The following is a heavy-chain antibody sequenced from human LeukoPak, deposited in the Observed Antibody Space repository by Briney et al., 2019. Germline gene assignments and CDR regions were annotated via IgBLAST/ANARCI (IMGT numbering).Heavy chain of an antibody. Sequence: GESLKISCKGSGYSFTSYWIGWVRQTPGKGLEWMGIIYPGDSDTRYSPSFQGQVTISADKSISTAYLQWSSLKASDTAMYYCARRRGYYDSSGYYLDYWGQGTLVTVSS. D-gene: IGHD3-22*01. J-gene: IGHJ4*02. CDR3: ARRRGYYDSSGYYLDY. CDR2: IYPGDSDT. CDR1: GYSFTSYW. V-gene: IGHV5-51*01.